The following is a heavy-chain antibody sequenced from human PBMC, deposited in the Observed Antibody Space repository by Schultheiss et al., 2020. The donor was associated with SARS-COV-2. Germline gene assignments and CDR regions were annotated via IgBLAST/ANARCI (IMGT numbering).Heavy chain of an antibody. CDR3: ARDNYYSSAMDV. J-gene: IGHJ6*02. Sequence: SETLSLTCSVSGGSVSSGSYYWSWIRQPPGKGLEWIGEINHIGSTYYNPSLKSRVTMSVDTSKNQFSLQLNSVTPEDTAVYFCARDNYYSSAMDVWGQGTTVTVSS. V-gene: IGHV4-61*01. D-gene: IGHD3-10*01. CDR2: INHIGST. CDR1: GGSVSSGSYY.